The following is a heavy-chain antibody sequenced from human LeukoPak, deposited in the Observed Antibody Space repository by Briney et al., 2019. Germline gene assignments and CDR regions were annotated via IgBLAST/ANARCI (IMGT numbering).Heavy chain of an antibody. Sequence: NPSETLSLTCTVSGYSISSGYYWGWIRPPPGKGLEWIGSIYHSGSTYYNPSLKSRVTISVDTSKNQFSLKLSSVTAADTAVYYCARVDYGSGRAYYYYYYYMDVWGKGTTVTVSS. V-gene: IGHV4-38-2*02. J-gene: IGHJ6*03. CDR2: IYHSGST. D-gene: IGHD3-10*01. CDR3: ARVDYGSGRAYYYYYYYMDV. CDR1: GYSISSGYY.